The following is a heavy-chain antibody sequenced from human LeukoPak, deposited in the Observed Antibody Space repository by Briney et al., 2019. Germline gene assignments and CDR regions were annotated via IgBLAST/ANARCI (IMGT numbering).Heavy chain of an antibody. CDR3: AKLPRYVFVDCWFDP. D-gene: IGHD2-21*01. CDR1: GFTFSSYA. J-gene: IGHJ5*02. V-gene: IGHV3-23*01. Sequence: GGSLRLSCAASGFTFSSYAMSWVRQAPGKGLEWVSGISGSGGSTYYADSVKGRFTISRDNSKNTLYLQMNSLRAEDTAVYYCAKLPRYVFVDCWFDPWGQGTLVSVSS. CDR2: ISGSGGST.